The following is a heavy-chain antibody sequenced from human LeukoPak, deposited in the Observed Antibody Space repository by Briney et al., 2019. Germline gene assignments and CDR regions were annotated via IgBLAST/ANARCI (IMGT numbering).Heavy chain of an antibody. CDR3: ARRHIVATKHFYYYYGMDV. CDR2: IYYSGST. D-gene: IGHD5-12*01. J-gene: IGHJ6*02. V-gene: IGHV4-61*01. CDR1: GGSISSGSYY. Sequence: ASETLSLTCTVSGGSISSGSYYWSWIRQPPGKGLEWIGYIYYSGSTNYNPSLKSRVTISVDTSKNQFSLKLSSVTAADTAVYYCARRHIVATKHFYYYYGMDVWGQGTTVTVSS.